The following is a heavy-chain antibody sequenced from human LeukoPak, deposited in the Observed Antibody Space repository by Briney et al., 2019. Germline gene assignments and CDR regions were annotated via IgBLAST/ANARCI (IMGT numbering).Heavy chain of an antibody. CDR2: IYSDGST. CDR1: GFIVSGDF. D-gene: IGHD1-26*01. J-gene: IGHJ4*02. CDR3: ARERGRGRDSPWFDY. V-gene: IGHV3-53*01. Sequence: GGSLRLSCAASGFIVSGDFMSWVRQAPGKGLEWVSVIYSDGSTYYADCVEGRFTISRDNSKNTLDLQMTGLRAEDTAVYYCARERGRGRDSPWFDYWGQGTLVTVSS.